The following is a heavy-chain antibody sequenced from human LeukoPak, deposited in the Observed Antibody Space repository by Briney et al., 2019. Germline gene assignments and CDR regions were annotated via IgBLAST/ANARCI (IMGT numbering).Heavy chain of an antibody. Sequence: PGGSLRLSCAASGFSFDDYGMSWVRQAPGKGLEWVSGINWNGGSINYADSVKGRFTISRDNAKDSLYLQVNSLRAEDTALYYCAREHYTAGFDYWGQGTLVTVSS. D-gene: IGHD2-2*02. J-gene: IGHJ4*02. CDR2: INWNGGSI. CDR1: GFSFDDYG. CDR3: AREHYTAGFDY. V-gene: IGHV3-20*04.